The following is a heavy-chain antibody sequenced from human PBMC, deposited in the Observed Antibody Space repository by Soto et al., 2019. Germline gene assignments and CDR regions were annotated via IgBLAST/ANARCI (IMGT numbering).Heavy chain of an antibody. CDR3: ARSPILVPLYFDY. CDR1: GFSLTTTGMR. Sequence: SGPTLVNPTPTLTLTCTFSGFSLTTTGMRVSWIRQPPGKALEWLGRIYWDENKFYSTSLKTRVTISKDTSKNQVVLTMTNMGPVDTATYYCARSPILVPLYFDYWGQGTPVTVSS. J-gene: IGHJ4*02. V-gene: IGHV2-70D*14. CDR2: IYWDENK. D-gene: IGHD3-22*01.